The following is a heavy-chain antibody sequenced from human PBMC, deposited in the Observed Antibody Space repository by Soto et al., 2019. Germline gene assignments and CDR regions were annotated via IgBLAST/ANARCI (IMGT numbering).Heavy chain of an antibody. J-gene: IGHJ4*02. CDR2: ISGSGGST. CDR3: ANFFSWVALSAP. D-gene: IGHD3-3*01. CDR1: GFTFSSYA. V-gene: IGHV3-23*01. Sequence: PGGSLRLSCAASGFTFSSYAMSWVRQASGKGLEWVSAISGSGGSTYYEDSVKGRFAISRDNSKNTLFLQMSSLRAEDTAVYYWANFFSWVALSAPGGKGALVPVPS.